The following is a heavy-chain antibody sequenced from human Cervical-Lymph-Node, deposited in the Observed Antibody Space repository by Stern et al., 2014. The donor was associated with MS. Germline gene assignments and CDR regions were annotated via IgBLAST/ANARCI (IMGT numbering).Heavy chain of an antibody. D-gene: IGHD6-19*01. V-gene: IGHV1-46*01. Sequence: QLVQSGAEVKKPGASVKVSCKTSGYTFTSYYIHWVRQAPGQGLEWMGIINPSGGSTSYAQKFQDRVTMTRDTSTSTVYMELSSLRSDDTALYYCARVAVAGTAYYYYGMDVWGQGTTVTVSS. CDR1: GYTFTSYY. CDR3: ARVAVAGTAYYYYGMDV. CDR2: INPSGGST. J-gene: IGHJ6*02.